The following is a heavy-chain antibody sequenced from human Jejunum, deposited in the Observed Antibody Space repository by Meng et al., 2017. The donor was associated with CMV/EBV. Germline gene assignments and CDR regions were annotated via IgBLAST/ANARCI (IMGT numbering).Heavy chain of an antibody. V-gene: IGHV5-51*01. CDR1: GYRFNSYW. CDR2: IYPEDSDT. J-gene: IGHJ4*02. CDR3: ARDSGITETAPDF. Sequence: NGSGYRFNSYWIGWVRQMPGKGLEWMGIIYPEDSDTRYSPSFQGQVTFSADKSINTAYLEWSSLKASDTAMYFCARDSGITETAPDFWGQGTLVTVSS. D-gene: IGHD6-13*01.